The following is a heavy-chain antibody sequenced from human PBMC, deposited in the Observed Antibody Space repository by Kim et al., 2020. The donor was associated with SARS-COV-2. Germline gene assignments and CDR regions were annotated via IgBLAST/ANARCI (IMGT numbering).Heavy chain of an antibody. CDR3: ARKGTPKAGGSSSPQDWYFDL. J-gene: IGHJ2*01. V-gene: IGHV4-61*02. CDR2: IYTSGST. D-gene: IGHD6-6*01. CDR1: GGSISSGSYY. Sequence: SETLSLTCTVSGGSISSGSYYWSWIRQPAGKGLEWIGRIYTSGSTNYNPSLKSRVTISVDTSKNQFSLKLSSVTAADTAVYYCARKGTPKAGGSSSPQDWYFDLWGRGTLVTVSS.